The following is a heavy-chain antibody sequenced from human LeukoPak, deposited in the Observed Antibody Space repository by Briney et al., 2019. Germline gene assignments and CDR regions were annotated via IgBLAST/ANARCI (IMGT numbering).Heavy chain of an antibody. Sequence: GGSLRLSCAASGFTFSSYWMHWVRQAPGKGLVWVSRINSDGSSTSYADSVKGRFTISRDNAKNTLYLQMNSLRAEDTAVYYCAKDPPYYDFWSGSLYYYYMDVWGKGTTVTVSS. D-gene: IGHD3-3*01. J-gene: IGHJ6*03. CDR3: AKDPPYYDFWSGSLYYYYMDV. CDR1: GFTFSSYW. CDR2: INSDGSST. V-gene: IGHV3-74*01.